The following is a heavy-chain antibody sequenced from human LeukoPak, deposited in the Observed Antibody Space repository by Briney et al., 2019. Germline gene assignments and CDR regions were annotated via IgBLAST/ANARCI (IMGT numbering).Heavy chain of an antibody. J-gene: IGHJ3*02. Sequence: PGGSLRLSCAASGFTFSSYSMNWVRQAPGKGLEWVSYISSSSSTIYYADSVKGRFTISRDNAKNSLYLQMNSLRAEDTAVYYCARGLSGSYGAFDIWGQGTMVTVSS. V-gene: IGHV3-48*01. CDR2: ISSSSSTI. D-gene: IGHD1-26*01. CDR3: ARGLSGSYGAFDI. CDR1: GFTFSSYS.